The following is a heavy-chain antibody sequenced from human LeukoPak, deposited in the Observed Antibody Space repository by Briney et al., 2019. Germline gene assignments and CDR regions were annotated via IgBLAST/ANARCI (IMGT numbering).Heavy chain of an antibody. V-gene: IGHV3-30*02. CDR3: ASYGSKSLGI. J-gene: IGHJ4*02. Sequence: GGSLRLSCAASGFTFSGYGMHWVRQAPGKGLEWVAFVRYDSSNKYYADSVKGRFTISRDNAKNSLYLQMDSLRAEDTAVYYCASYGSKSLGIWGQGTLVTVSS. CDR2: VRYDSSNK. D-gene: IGHD1-26*01. CDR1: GFTFSGYG.